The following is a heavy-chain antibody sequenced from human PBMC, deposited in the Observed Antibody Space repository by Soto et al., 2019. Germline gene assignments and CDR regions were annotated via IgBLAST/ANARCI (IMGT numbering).Heavy chain of an antibody. CDR2: ISYDGSTK. V-gene: IGHV3-30-3*01. Sequence: GSLRLSCAASGFTFSSYAMYWVRQAPEKVLALVAVISYDGSTKYYADSVKGRFTISRDNSKTTLYLQMNSLKSEDTAVYYSARDPREGVVGATAYYFDYWGQGTLVTVSS. J-gene: IGHJ4*02. CDR3: ARDPREGVVGATAYYFDY. CDR1: GFTFSSYA. D-gene: IGHD1-26*01.